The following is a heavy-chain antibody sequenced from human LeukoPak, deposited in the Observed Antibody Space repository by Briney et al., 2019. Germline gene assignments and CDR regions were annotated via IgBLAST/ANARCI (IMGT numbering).Heavy chain of an antibody. V-gene: IGHV4-61*01. CDR2: IYYSGST. CDR3: ASADCGGDCYTFDS. D-gene: IGHD2-21*02. J-gene: IGHJ4*02. Sequence: SETLSLTCTVSGGSVSSGSYYWSWIRQPPGKGLEWIGYIYYSGSTYYNPSLKSRVTISIDTSKNQFSLKLRSVTAADTAVYYCASADCGGDCYTFDSWGQGTLVTVSS. CDR1: GGSVSSGSYY.